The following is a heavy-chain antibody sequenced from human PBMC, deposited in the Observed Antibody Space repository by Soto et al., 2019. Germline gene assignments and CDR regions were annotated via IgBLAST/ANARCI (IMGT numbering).Heavy chain of an antibody. J-gene: IGHJ5*02. CDR3: ARTRYCSSTSCPGGYWFDP. CDR2: IDPSDSYT. D-gene: IGHD2-2*01. CDR1: GYSFTSYW. V-gene: IGHV5-10-1*01. Sequence: PGESLKISCKGSGYSFTSYWISWVRQMPGKGLEWMGRIDPSDSYTNYSPSFQGHVTISADKSISTAYLQWSSLKASDTAMYYCARTRYCSSTSCPGGYWFDPWGQGTLVTVSS.